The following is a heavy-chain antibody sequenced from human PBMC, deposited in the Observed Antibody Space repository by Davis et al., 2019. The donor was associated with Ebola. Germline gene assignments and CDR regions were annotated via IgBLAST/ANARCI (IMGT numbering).Heavy chain of an antibody. V-gene: IGHV1-69*13. Sequence: SVNVSCKASRGTFISYGISWVRHAPGQGLDWMGGIIPVFGIPKYAQKFQGRVTITADESTSTAYMELSSLRSEDTAVYYCARDRYSDGSGYFFEQSHWGQGTLVTVSS. CDR1: RGTFISYG. CDR2: IIPVFGIP. D-gene: IGHD3-22*01. CDR3: ARDRYSDGSGYFFEQSH. J-gene: IGHJ4*02.